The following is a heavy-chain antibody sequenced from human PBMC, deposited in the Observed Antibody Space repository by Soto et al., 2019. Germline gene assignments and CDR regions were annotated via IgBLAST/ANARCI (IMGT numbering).Heavy chain of an antibody. CDR3: ARDPIWTYTWNYARLNYLDP. J-gene: IGHJ5*02. CDR1: GYTLTELS. D-gene: IGHD1-7*01. Sequence: ASVKVSCKVSGYTLTELSMHWVRQAPGKGLEWMGGFDPEDGETIYAQKFQARVTLTRDTAASTAYMELNSLRSDDTAVYYCARDPIWTYTWNYARLNYLDPWGQGTLVTVSS. CDR2: FDPEDGET. V-gene: IGHV1-24*01.